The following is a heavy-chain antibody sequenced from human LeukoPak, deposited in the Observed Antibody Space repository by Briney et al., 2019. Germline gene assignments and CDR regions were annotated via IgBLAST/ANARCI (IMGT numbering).Heavy chain of an antibody. J-gene: IGHJ4*02. Sequence: ASVKVSCKASGYTFTSYAMHWVRQAPGQRLEWMGWINAGNGNTKYSQKFQGRVTITRDTSASTAYMGLSSLRSEDTAVYYCARDVGYSGYDWMSYYFDYWGQGTLVTVSS. CDR2: INAGNGNT. V-gene: IGHV1-3*01. CDR3: ARDVGYSGYDWMSYYFDY. CDR1: GYTFTSYA. D-gene: IGHD5-12*01.